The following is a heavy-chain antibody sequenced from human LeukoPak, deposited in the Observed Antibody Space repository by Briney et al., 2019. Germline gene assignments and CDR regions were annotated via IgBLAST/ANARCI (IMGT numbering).Heavy chain of an antibody. CDR2: IWYDGSNK. CDR3: ARGKVLYAAFDY. D-gene: IGHD2-2*02. V-gene: IGHV3-33*01. CDR1: GFTFSSFG. Sequence: GRSLRLSCAASGFTFSSFGMHWVRQARGKGLEWVAVIWYDGSNKNYADSVKGRFTISRDNSKNTLYLQMNSLRAEDTAVYYCARGKVLYAAFDYWGQGTLVTVSS. J-gene: IGHJ4*02.